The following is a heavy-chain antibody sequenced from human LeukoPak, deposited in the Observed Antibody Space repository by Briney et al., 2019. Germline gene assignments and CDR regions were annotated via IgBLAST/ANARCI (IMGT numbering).Heavy chain of an antibody. D-gene: IGHD3-3*01. J-gene: IGHJ4*02. CDR2: IYSGRST. CDR1: GFTVSSKY. Sequence: GGSLRLSCAASGFTVSSKYMSWVRQAPGKGLEWVSVIYSGRSTYYADSVKSRFSISSDNSKNTVYLLINSLRAEDTAVYYCARGMSHDSWSGYVSPIDFWGQGTLVTVSS. V-gene: IGHV3-53*01. CDR3: ARGMSHDSWSGYVSPIDF.